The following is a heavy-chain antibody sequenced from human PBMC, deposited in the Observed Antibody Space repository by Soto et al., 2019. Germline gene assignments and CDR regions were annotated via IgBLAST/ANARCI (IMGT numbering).Heavy chain of an antibody. CDR3: ATRKDSSDPNYFDP. V-gene: IGHV1-8*01. Sequence: ASVKVSCKASGYTFITYDINWVRQATGQGLEWMGWMNPSNGNAGYAQKFQGRLTMTTNTSISTAYMELSSLRSDDTAVYFCATRKDSSDPNYFDPWGRGTLVTVSS. CDR2: MNPSNGNA. D-gene: IGHD4-4*01. CDR1: GYTFITYD. J-gene: IGHJ4*02.